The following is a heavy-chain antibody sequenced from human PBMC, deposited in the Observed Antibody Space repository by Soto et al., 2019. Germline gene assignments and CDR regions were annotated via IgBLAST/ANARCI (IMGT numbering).Heavy chain of an antibody. CDR3: ARFHYYDFWSGYYRGWDYYYGMDV. D-gene: IGHD3-3*01. CDR1: GGSISSSSYY. J-gene: IGHJ6*02. V-gene: IGHV4-39*01. CDR2: IYYSGST. Sequence: QLQLQESGPGLVKPSETLSLTCTVSGGSISSSSYYWGWIRQPPGKGLEWIGSIYYSGSTYYNPSLKSRVTISVDTSKHQFSLKLSSVTAADTAVYYCARFHYYDFWSGYYRGWDYYYGMDVWGQGTTVTVSS.